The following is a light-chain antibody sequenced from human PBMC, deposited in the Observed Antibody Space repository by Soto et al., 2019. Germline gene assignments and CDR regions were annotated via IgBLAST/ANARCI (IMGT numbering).Light chain of an antibody. J-gene: IGLJ3*02. CDR2: GNS. CDR1: SSNIGAGYD. CDR3: QSYDSSLIAFNGV. Sequence: QSVLTQPPSVSGAPGQRVTISCTGSSSNIGAGYDVHWYQQLPGTAPKLLIYGNSNRPSGVPDRFSGSKSGTSASLAITGLQAEDEADYYCQSYDSSLIAFNGVFGGGTKLTVL. V-gene: IGLV1-40*01.